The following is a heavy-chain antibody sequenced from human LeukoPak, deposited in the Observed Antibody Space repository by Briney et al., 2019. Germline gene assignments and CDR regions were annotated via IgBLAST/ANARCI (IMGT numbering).Heavy chain of an antibody. V-gene: IGHV4-61*10. CDR3: ASGTVSGVIAPHSFHY. Sequence: SETLSLTCTVSGDSISSDPYYWSWVRQPAGGGLEWIGRIASSGSTNYNASFKSRVFMSVDTSKNQFSLKLTSVTAADTAVYFCASGTVSGVIAPHSFHYWGRGTLVTVSS. J-gene: IGHJ4*01. D-gene: IGHD3-16*02. CDR1: GDSISSDPYY. CDR2: IASSGST.